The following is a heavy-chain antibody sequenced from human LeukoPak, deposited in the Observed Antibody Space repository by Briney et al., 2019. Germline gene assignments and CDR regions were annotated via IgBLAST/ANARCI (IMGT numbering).Heavy chain of an antibody. Sequence: PSETLSLTCTVSGGSISSYYWSWIRQPPGKGLEWIGYIYYSGSTNYNPSLKSRVTISVDMSKNQFSLKLSSVTAADTAVYYCARSSVAGPVDYWGQGTLVTVSS. D-gene: IGHD6-19*01. CDR2: IYYSGST. CDR1: GGSISSYY. V-gene: IGHV4-59*01. J-gene: IGHJ4*02. CDR3: ARSSVAGPVDY.